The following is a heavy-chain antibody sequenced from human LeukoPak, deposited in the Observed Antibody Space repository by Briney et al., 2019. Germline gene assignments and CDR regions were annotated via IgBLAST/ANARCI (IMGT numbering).Heavy chain of an antibody. CDR2: IIPIFGPA. D-gene: IGHD1-1*01. Sequence: SVKVSCKASGGTFSSYAISWVRQAPGQGVEWMGGIIPIFGPATYPQKFQGRVTITADESTSTAYMELSSLRSEDTAVYYCAREGGDWNDAVDYWGQGTLVTVSS. V-gene: IGHV1-69*13. J-gene: IGHJ4*02. CDR3: AREGGDWNDAVDY. CDR1: GGTFSSYA.